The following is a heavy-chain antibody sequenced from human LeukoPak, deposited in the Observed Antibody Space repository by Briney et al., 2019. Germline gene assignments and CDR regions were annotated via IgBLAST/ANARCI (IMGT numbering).Heavy chain of an antibody. CDR3: AGPHTVDAFDI. J-gene: IGHJ3*02. Sequence: GGSLRPSCAASEFTVRTNYMTWVRQAPGKGLEWVSVIYSGGSTYYADSVKGRFTISRDNSKNTLYLQMNSLRVEDTAVYYCAGPHTVDAFDIWGQGTMVTVSS. CDR1: EFTVRTNY. D-gene: IGHD4-11*01. CDR2: IYSGGST. V-gene: IGHV3-66*04.